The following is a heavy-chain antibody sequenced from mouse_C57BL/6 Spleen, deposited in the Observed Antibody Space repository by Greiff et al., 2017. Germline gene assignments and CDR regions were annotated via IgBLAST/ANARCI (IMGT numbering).Heavy chain of an antibody. CDR1: GFTFSDYG. V-gene: IGHV5-17*01. Sequence: EVQVVESGGGLLTPLSSLQLSCAASGFTFSDYGMHWVRQAPEKGLEWVAYISSGSSTIYYADTVKGRFTISRDNAKNTLFLQMTSLRSEDTAMYYCARKGSNYAWFAYWGQGALVTVSA. CDR2: ISSGSSTI. J-gene: IGHJ3*01. CDR3: ARKGSNYAWFAY. D-gene: IGHD2-5*01.